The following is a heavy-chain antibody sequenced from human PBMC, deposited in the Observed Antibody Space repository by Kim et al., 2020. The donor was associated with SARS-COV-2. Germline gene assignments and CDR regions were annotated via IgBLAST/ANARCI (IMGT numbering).Heavy chain of an antibody. D-gene: IGHD1-26*01. J-gene: IGHJ4*02. V-gene: IGHV3-23*01. Sequence: SVKGRFTISRENAKNTLYLQMNSLRAEDTAVYYCAKGGNMWWELLGRGDYWGQGTLVTVSS. CDR3: AKGGNMWWELLGRGDY.